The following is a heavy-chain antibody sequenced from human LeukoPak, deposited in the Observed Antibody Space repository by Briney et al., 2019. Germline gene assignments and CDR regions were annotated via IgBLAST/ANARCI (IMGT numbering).Heavy chain of an antibody. CDR2: IRSSSTI. J-gene: IGHJ4*02. V-gene: IGHV3-48*02. CDR3: ARATTVFDY. Sequence: GGSLRLSCAASGFTFSSYEMNWVRQAPGKGLEWVSYIRSSSTIYYADSVKGRFTISRDNAKNSLYLQMNSLRDEDTAVYYCARATTVFDYWGQGTLVTVSS. D-gene: IGHD1-1*01. CDR1: GFTFSSYE.